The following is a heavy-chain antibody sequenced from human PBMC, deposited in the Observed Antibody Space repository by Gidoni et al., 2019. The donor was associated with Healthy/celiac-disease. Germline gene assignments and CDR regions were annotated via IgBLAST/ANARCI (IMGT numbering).Heavy chain of an antibody. J-gene: IGHJ3*02. CDR1: RGSSSSSSYY. CDR2: IYYSGST. D-gene: IGHD5-12*01. Sequence: QLQLQESGPGLVKPSETLSLTCTVSRGSSSSSSYYWGWIRQPPGKGLEWIGSIYYSGSTYYNPSLKSRVTISVDTSKNQFSLKLSSVTAADTAVYYCAIPGGYGPEPYAFDIWGQGTMVTVSS. V-gene: IGHV4-39*01. CDR3: AIPGGYGPEPYAFDI.